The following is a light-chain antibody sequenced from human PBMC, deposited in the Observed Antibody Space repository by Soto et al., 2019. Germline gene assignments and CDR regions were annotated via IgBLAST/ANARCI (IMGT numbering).Light chain of an antibody. V-gene: IGLV2-14*01. Sequence: QSALTQPASVSGSPGQSITISCTGTSSDVGGYNFVSWYQQHPGKAPKLMIYEVTNRPSGVSDRFSGSKSRNTASLTISGLQDEDEADYYCSSYTSNRGVFGTGTKLTVL. CDR3: SSYTSNRGV. CDR1: SSDVGGYNF. CDR2: EVT. J-gene: IGLJ1*01.